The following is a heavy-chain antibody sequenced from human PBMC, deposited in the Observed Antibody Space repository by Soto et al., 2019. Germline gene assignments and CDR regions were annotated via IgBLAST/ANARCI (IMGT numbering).Heavy chain of an antibody. V-gene: IGHV1-2*04. CDR1: GYTFTGYY. CDR3: ARPLKGYCSGGSCFHDAFDI. J-gene: IGHJ3*02. CDR2: INPNSGGT. Sequence: QVQLVQSGAEVKKPGASVKVSCKASGYTFTGYYMHWVRQAPGQGLEWMGWINPNSGGTNYAQKFQGWVTMNSDTSISTAYMELSRLRSDDTAVYYCARPLKGYCSGGSCFHDAFDIWGQGTMVTVSS. D-gene: IGHD2-15*01.